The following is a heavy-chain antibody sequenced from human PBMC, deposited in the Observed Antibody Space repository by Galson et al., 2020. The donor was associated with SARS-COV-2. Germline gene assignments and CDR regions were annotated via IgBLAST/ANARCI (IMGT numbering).Heavy chain of an antibody. Sequence: SVKVSCKASGGTFSSYAISWVRQAPGQGLEWMGGIIPIFDTANYAQKFQGRVTITADESTSTAYMELSSLRSEDTAVYYCARGPQITPSIAAHLDYWGQGTLVTVSS. V-gene: IGHV1-69*13. CDR1: GGTFSSYA. D-gene: IGHD6-6*01. J-gene: IGHJ4*02. CDR2: IIPIFDTA. CDR3: ARGPQITPSIAAHLDY.